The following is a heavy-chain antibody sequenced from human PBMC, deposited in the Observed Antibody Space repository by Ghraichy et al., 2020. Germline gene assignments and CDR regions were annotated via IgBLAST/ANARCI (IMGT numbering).Heavy chain of an antibody. CDR2: INHSGST. Sequence: SETLSLTCAVYGGSFSGYYWSWIRQPPGKGLEWIGEINHSGSTNYNPSLKSRVTISVDTSKNQFSLKLSSVTAADTAVYYCARGRGWQTMGGDYWGQGTLVTVSS. J-gene: IGHJ4*02. CDR1: GGSFSGYY. CDR3: ARGRGWQTMGGDY. V-gene: IGHV4-34*01. D-gene: IGHD3-16*01.